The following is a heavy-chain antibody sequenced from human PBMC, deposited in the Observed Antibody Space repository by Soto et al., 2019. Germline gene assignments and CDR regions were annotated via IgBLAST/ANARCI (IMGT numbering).Heavy chain of an antibody. CDR2: IYHSGST. Sequence: SETLSLTCAVSGGSISSGGYSWSWIRQPPGKGLEWIGYIYHSGSTYYNPSLKSRVTISVDRSKNQFSLKLSSVTAADTAVYCCASTDTAMAKFDYWGQGTLVTVSS. D-gene: IGHD5-18*01. J-gene: IGHJ4*02. V-gene: IGHV4-30-2*01. CDR3: ASTDTAMAKFDY. CDR1: GGSISSGGYS.